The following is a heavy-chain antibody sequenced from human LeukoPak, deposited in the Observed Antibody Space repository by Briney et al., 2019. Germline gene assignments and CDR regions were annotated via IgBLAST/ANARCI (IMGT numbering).Heavy chain of an antibody. Sequence: APGXXXEWFSSISVSNSYIFYAASLKGRFTVSRDNAKHSLSLQMNSLRAEHTAVYYCSRALTTLTYVGYWGQGTLVTVSS. D-gene: IGHD1-1*01. J-gene: IGHJ4*02. CDR2: ISVSNSYI. V-gene: IGHV3-21*01. CDR3: SRALTTLTYVGY.